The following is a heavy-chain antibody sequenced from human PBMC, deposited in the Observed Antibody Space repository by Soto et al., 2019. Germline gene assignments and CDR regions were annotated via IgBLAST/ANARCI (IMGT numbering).Heavy chain of an antibody. Sequence: SETLSLTCTVSGASVTAGGYYWSWIRQHPGKVLELIGFIYFIGSPSYNPSLKSRITMSLDTSKNQFSLNLTSVTAADTAVYFCARVDYYDDYGGHYFYYWGQGILVTVSS. J-gene: IGHJ4*02. CDR3: ARVDYYDDYGGHYFYY. D-gene: IGHD3-22*01. CDR1: GASVTAGGYY. V-gene: IGHV4-31*03. CDR2: IYFIGSP.